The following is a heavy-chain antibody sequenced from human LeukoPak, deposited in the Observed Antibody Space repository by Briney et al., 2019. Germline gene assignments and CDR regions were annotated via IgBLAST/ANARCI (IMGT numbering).Heavy chain of an antibody. CDR2: ISAYNGNT. J-gene: IGHJ4*02. CDR3: ARDNNYYDSSGYFFDY. V-gene: IGHV1-18*01. D-gene: IGHD3-22*01. Sequence: ASVKVSCKASGYTFTSYGISWVRQAPGQGLERMGWISAYNGNTNYAQKLQGRVTMTTDTSTSTAYMELRSLRSDDTAVYYCARDNNYYDSSGYFFDYWGQGTLVTVSS. CDR1: GYTFTSYG.